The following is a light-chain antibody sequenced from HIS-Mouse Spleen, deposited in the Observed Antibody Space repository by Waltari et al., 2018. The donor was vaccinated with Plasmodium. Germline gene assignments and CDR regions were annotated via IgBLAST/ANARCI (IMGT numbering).Light chain of an antibody. CDR3: QQYYSYLLT. CDR1: QGISSY. J-gene: IGKJ4*01. CDR2: AAS. V-gene: IGKV1-8*01. Sequence: AIRMTQSPSSFSASTGDRVTITCRASQGISSYLAWYQQKPGKAPKLLIHAASTLQSGVPSRFGVSGSGTDFTLTISCLQSEDFATYYCQQYYSYLLTFGGGTKVEIK.